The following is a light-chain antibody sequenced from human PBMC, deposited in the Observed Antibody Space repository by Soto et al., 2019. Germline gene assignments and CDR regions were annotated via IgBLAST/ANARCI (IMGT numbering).Light chain of an antibody. V-gene: IGKV3-11*01. CDR1: QTVSSN. Sequence: EIILTQSPDTLSLSPGERATLSCRASQTVSSNLAWYQQKPGQAPRLLIYDASNRATGIQARFSGSGSGTDFNITISSLEPEDFAVYYCQRRSNWPPLTFGGGTKV. J-gene: IGKJ4*01. CDR3: QRRSNWPPLT. CDR2: DAS.